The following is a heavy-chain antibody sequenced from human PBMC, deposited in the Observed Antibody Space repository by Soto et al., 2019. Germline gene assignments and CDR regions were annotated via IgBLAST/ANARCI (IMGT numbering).Heavy chain of an antibody. Sequence: QVQLQESGPGLVKPSETLSLTCTVSGGSISSYYWSWIRQPPGKGLEWIGYIYYSGSTNYNPSLNSRVTISVDTSKNQCSLKLSSVTAADTAVYYCAREEHYYGSGSYYFDYWGQGTLVTVSS. CDR3: AREEHYYGSGSYYFDY. J-gene: IGHJ4*02. D-gene: IGHD3-10*01. V-gene: IGHV4-59*01. CDR2: IYYSGST. CDR1: GGSISSYY.